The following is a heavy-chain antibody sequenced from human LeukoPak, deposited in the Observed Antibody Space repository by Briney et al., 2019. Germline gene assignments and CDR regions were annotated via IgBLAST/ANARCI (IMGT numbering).Heavy chain of an antibody. CDR2: ISGSGGST. V-gene: IGHV3-23*01. CDR3: ARGNDFWSHYYYMDV. D-gene: IGHD3-3*01. Sequence: GGSLRLSCAASGFTFSSYAMSWVRQAPGKGLEWVSAISGSGGSTYYADSVKGRFTISRDNSKNTLYLQMSSLRAEDTAVYYCARGNDFWSHYYYMDVWGKGTTVTVS. J-gene: IGHJ6*03. CDR1: GFTFSSYA.